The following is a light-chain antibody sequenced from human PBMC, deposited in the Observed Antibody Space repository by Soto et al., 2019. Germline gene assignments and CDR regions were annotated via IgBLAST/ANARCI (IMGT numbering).Light chain of an antibody. CDR1: QSLLHSNGYNY. CDR2: LGS. Sequence: DIVMTQSPLSLPVTPGEPASISCRSSQSLLHSNGYNYLDWYLQKPGQSPQLLIYLGSNRASGVPDRFSGSGSGTDFTLKISRVEAVDVGVYYCMQTLQTPRTFGQGTKVEIK. V-gene: IGKV2-28*01. J-gene: IGKJ1*01. CDR3: MQTLQTPRT.